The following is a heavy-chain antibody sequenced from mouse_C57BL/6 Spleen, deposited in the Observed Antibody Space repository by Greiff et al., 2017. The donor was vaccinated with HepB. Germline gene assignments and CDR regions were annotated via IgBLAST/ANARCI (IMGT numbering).Heavy chain of an antibody. D-gene: IGHD1-1*01. CDR3: TTIGGSSSAY. CDR1: GFNIKDDY. CDR2: IDPENGDT. Sequence: VQLQQSGAELVRPGASVKLSCTASGFNIKDDYMHWVKQRPEQGLEWIGWIDPENGDTEYASKFQGKATITADTSSNTAYLQLSSLTSEDTAVYYCTTIGGSSSAYWGQGTLVTVSA. V-gene: IGHV14-4*01. J-gene: IGHJ3*01.